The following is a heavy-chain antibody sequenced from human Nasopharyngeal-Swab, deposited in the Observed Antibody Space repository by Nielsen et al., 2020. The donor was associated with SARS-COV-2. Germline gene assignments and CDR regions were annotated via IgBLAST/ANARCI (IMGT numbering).Heavy chain of an antibody. J-gene: IGHJ6*03. CDR1: GGTFSSYA. CDR3: ARTAFYYDILTGYYPTYYYYYMDV. V-gene: IGHV1-69*06. CDR2: ITPIFGTA. Sequence: SVKVSCKASGGTFSSYAISWVRQAPGQGLEWMGGITPIFGTANYAQKFQGRVTITADKSTSTAYMELSSLRSEDTAVYYCARTAFYYDILTGYYPTYYYYYMDVWGKGTTVTVSS. D-gene: IGHD3-9*01.